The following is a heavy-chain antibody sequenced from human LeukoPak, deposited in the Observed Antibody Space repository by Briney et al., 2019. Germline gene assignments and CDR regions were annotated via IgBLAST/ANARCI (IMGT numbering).Heavy chain of an antibody. V-gene: IGHV4-4*08. CDR3: ARTSDYYYDSSGYPSPHAFDI. D-gene: IGHD3-22*01. CDR2: VSTNGNT. J-gene: IGHJ3*02. Sequence: SETLSLTCSVSGGSISSYYWSWIRQPPGNGLEWIGYVSTNGNTNYNPSLKGRVTISVDTSKNQFSLKLSSVTAADTAVYYCARTSDYYYDSSGYPSPHAFDIWGQGTMVTVSS. CDR1: GGSISSYY.